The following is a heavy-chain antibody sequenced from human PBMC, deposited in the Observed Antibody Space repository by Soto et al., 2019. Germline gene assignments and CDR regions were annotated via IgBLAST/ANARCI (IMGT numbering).Heavy chain of an antibody. J-gene: IGHJ6*02. CDR1: GFTFSGSA. CDR3: TRQTPYCSSTSCYEILYYYYGMDV. V-gene: IGHV3-73*01. CDR2: IRSKANSYAT. Sequence: LRLSCAAAGFTFSGSAMHWVRQASGKGLEWVGRIRSKANSYATAYAASVKGRFTISRDDSKNTAYLQMNSLKTEDTAVYYCTRQTPYCSSTSCYEILYYYYGMDVWGQGTTVTVSS. D-gene: IGHD2-2*01.